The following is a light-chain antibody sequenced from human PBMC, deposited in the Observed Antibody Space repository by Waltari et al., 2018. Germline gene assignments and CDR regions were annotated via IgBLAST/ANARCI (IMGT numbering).Light chain of an antibody. J-gene: IGKJ1*01. V-gene: IGKV3-20*01. CDR2: GAS. Sequence: EIVLTQSPGTLSLSPGARATLSCRASQSVTRTLAWYQQKPGQAPRLLIDGASNRATGIPDRFSGSGSGTDFSLTISRLEPEDFAVYYCQHYLRLPATFGQGTKVEIK. CDR1: QSVTRT. CDR3: QHYLRLPAT.